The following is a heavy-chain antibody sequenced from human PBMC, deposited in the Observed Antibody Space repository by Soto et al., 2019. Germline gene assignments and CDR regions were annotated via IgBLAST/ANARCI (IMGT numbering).Heavy chain of an antibody. J-gene: IGHJ4*01. Sequence: QVQLQESGPGLVKPSQTLSITCTVSGGSISSGGYCWSWIRQHPREGLEWIGFMYNSGSTSYNPSLKSRATISVDTSTNQFSLNLRSVTAADTAVYYCARGGDTTKVDYWGQGTLVTVSS. D-gene: IGHD3-16*01. V-gene: IGHV4-31*03. CDR1: GGSISSGGYC. CDR2: MYNSGST. CDR3: ARGGDTTKVDY.